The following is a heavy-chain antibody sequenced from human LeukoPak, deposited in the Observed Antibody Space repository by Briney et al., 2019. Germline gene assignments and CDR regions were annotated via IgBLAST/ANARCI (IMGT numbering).Heavy chain of an antibody. CDR3: ARVTGYMVEDYFDY. CDR1: GGLISISTYY. V-gene: IGHV4-39*07. D-gene: IGHD6-13*01. J-gene: IGHJ4*02. CDR2: IYYSGTT. Sequence: SETLSLTCTVSGGLISISTYYWGWIRQPPGKGLEWIGSIYYSGTTHYNPSLKSRVTIAVDTSKNRFSLRLSSVTAADTAVYYCARVTGYMVEDYFDYWGQGTLVTVSS.